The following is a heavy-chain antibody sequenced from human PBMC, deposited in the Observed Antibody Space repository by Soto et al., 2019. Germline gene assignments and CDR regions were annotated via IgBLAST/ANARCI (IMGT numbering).Heavy chain of an antibody. J-gene: IGHJ6*02. CDR1: GYSFTSYW. Sequence: GESLKISCKGSGYSFTSYWIGWVRQMPGKGLEWMGIIYPGDSDTRYSPSFQGQVTISADKSISTAYLQWSSLKASDTAMYYCARLSNSGYEGHGECYYGMDVWGQGTTVTV. CDR2: IYPGDSDT. D-gene: IGHD5-12*01. V-gene: IGHV5-51*01. CDR3: ARLSNSGYEGHGECYYGMDV.